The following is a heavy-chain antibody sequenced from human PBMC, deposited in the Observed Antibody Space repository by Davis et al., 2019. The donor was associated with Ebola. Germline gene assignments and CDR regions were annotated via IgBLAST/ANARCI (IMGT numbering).Heavy chain of an antibody. V-gene: IGHV4-61*01. J-gene: IGHJ6*02. CDR2: IYYSGST. Sequence: SETLSLTCTVSGGSISSSSYYWSWIRQPPGKGLEWFGYIYYSGSTNYNPSLKSRVTISVDTSKNQFSLKLSSVTAADTAVYYCARALGGGYCSGGSCYSSLSDYYYYGMDVWGQGTTVTVSS. D-gene: IGHD2-15*01. CDR3: ARALGGGYCSGGSCYSSLSDYYYYGMDV. CDR1: GGSISSSSYY.